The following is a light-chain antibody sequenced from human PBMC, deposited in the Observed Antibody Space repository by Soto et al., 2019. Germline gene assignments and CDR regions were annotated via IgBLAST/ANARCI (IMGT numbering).Light chain of an antibody. CDR2: DVT. CDR1: SSDVGAYKF. V-gene: IGLV2-14*03. CDR3: SSFTSSSTYV. J-gene: IGLJ1*01. Sequence: QSVLTQPASVSGSPGQSITISCTGNSSDVGAYKFVSWYQHHPGKAPKLIIYDVTTRPSGVSNRFSGSKSGDTASLTISGLQSEDEADYYCSSFTSSSTYVFGTGTKVTVL.